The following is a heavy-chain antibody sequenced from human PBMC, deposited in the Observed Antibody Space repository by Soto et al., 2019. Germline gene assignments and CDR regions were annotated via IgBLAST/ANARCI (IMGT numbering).Heavy chain of an antibody. V-gene: IGHV4-30-2*01. J-gene: IGHJ4*02. Sequence: PSETLSLTCAVSGGSISSGGYSWSWIRQPPGKGLEWIGYMYHSGSTYYNPSLKSRVTISIDRSKNTLYLQMNSLRAEDTAVYYCAKEDLERDYFDYWGQGTLVTVSS. D-gene: IGHD1-1*01. CDR1: GGSISSGGYS. CDR2: MYHSGST. CDR3: AKEDLERDYFDY.